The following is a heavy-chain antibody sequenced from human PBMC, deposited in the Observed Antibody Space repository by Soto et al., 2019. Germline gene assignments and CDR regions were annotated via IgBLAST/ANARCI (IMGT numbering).Heavy chain of an antibody. CDR2: ISYDGSNK. V-gene: IGHV3-30*18. D-gene: IGHD6-6*01. CDR1: GFTFSSYG. Sequence: PGGSLRLSCAASGFTFSSYGMHWVRQAPGKGLEWVAVISYDGSNKYYADSVKGRFTISRDNSKNTLYLQMNSLRAEDTAVYYCAKDSGPIAALADYWGQGTLVTVSS. J-gene: IGHJ4*02. CDR3: AKDSGPIAALADY.